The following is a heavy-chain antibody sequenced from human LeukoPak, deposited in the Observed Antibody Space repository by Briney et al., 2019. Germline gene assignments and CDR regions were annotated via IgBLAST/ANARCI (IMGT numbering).Heavy chain of an antibody. CDR2: ISGSGGST. CDR3: AKGGYSYGFGNYYYGMDV. J-gene: IGHJ6*02. CDR1: GFTFSSYA. V-gene: IGHV3-23*01. Sequence: PGGSLRLSCAASGFTFSSYAMSWVRQAPGKGLEWVSAISGSGGSTYYADSVKGRFTISRDNSKNTLYLQMNCLRAEDTAVYYCAKGGYSYGFGNYYYGMDVWGQGTTVTVSS. D-gene: IGHD5-18*01.